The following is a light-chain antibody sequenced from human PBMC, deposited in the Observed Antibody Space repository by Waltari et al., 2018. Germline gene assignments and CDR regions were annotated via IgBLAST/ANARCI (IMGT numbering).Light chain of an antibody. V-gene: IGKV3-20*01. CDR2: LSS. CDR3: QNYERLPAT. CDR1: QRVSIY. Sequence: EIVLTQSPGTLSLSPGERATLSCRASQRVSIYLAWYQQKPGQAPRLLMYLSSTRATGIPDRFSGSGSGTDFSLTISRLEPEDFAVYYCQNYERLPATFGQGTKVEIK. J-gene: IGKJ1*01.